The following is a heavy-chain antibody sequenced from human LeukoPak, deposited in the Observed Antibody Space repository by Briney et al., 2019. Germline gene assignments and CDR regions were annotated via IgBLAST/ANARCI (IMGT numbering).Heavy chain of an antibody. J-gene: IGHJ5*02. CDR2: INAGNGNT. CDR1: GYTFTSYA. CDR3: ARDIPHCTNGVCRFGGWFDP. V-gene: IGHV1-3*01. Sequence: ASVKVSCKASGYTFTSYAMHWVCQAPGQRLEWMGWINAGNGNTKYSQKFQGRVTITADESTSTAYMELSSLRSEDTAVYYCARDIPHCTNGVCRFGGWFDPWGQGTLVTVSS. D-gene: IGHD2-8*01.